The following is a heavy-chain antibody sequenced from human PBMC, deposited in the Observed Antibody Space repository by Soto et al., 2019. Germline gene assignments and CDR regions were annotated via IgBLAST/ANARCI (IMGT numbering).Heavy chain of an antibody. Sequence: EVQLVESGGGLVQPGGSLRLSCAASGFTFSSNWMNWVRQAPGKGLEWVANIKQDGSEKYYVDSVKGRFTISRDNAKNSLHLQMNSLRAEDTAVYYCARDLGYCSGGTCYSVLDYWGQGTLVTVSS. V-gene: IGHV3-7*01. J-gene: IGHJ4*02. CDR3: ARDLGYCSGGTCYSVLDY. D-gene: IGHD2-15*01. CDR2: IKQDGSEK. CDR1: GFTFSSNW.